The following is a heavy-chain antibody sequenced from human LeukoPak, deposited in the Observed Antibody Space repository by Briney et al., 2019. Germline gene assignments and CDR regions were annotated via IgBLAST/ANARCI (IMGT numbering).Heavy chain of an antibody. CDR3: ARRSDY. V-gene: IGHV3-33*01. CDR2: IWYDGSNK. J-gene: IGHJ4*02. CDR1: GFTFGDYA. Sequence: GRSLRLSCTASGFTFGDYAMSWVRQAPGKGLEWVAVIWYDGSNKYYADSVKGRFTISRDNSKNTLYLQMNSLRAEDTAVYYCARRSDYWGQGTLVTVSS.